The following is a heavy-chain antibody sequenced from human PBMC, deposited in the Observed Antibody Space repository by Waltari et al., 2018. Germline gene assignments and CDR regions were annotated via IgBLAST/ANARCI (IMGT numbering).Heavy chain of an antibody. J-gene: IGHJ4*02. CDR1: GGSISSSSYY. V-gene: IGHV4-39*07. CDR3: AGYLSPNYSEQWYY. D-gene: IGHD3-22*01. Sequence: QLRLQESGPGLVKPSETLSLTCTVSGGSISSSSYYWGWIRQPPGKGLEWIGCIYYSRGTYYNPPLNSRVTISVSTSKNRFSLMLSSVTAADTAVYYCAGYLSPNYSEQWYYWGQGTLVTVSS. CDR2: IYYSRGT.